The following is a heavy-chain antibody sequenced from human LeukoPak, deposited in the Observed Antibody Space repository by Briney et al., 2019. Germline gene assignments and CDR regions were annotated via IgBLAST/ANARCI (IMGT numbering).Heavy chain of an antibody. CDR1: GYTFTGYY. CDR2: INPDSGGT. V-gene: IGHV1-2*02. J-gene: IGHJ3*02. CDR3: ARGLWNIVVVPAATGDAFDI. Sequence: GASAKVSCKASGYTFTGYYMHWVRQAPGQGLEWMGWINPDSGGTNYAQKFQGRVTMTRDTSISTAYIELSRLRSDDTAVYYCARGLWNIVVVPAATGDAFDIWGQGTMVTVSS. D-gene: IGHD2-2*01.